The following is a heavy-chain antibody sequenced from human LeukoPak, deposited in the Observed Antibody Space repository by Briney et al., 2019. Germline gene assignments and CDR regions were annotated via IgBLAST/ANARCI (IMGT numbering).Heavy chain of an antibody. J-gene: IGHJ6*03. Sequence: GGSLRLSCAASGFTFSSYAMSWVRQAPGKGLEWVANIKQDGSEKYYVDSVRGRFTISRDNANNLLYLQMNSLRDEDTAVYYCARGVAAPGYYYYYMDVWGKGTTVTISS. CDR3: ARGVAAPGYYYYYMDV. CDR2: IKQDGSEK. D-gene: IGHD6-19*01. CDR1: GFTFSSYA. V-gene: IGHV3-7*01.